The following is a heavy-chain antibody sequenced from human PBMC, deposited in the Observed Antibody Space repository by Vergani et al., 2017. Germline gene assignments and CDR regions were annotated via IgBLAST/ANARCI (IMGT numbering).Heavy chain of an antibody. CDR2: INPNSGGT. CDR3: ARXGYSYGYEDYGMDV. Sequence: QMQLVQSGAEVKKPGASVKVSCKASGYTFTGYYMHWVRQAPGQGLEWMGWINPNSGGTNYAQKFQGRVTMTRDTSISTAYMELSRLRSDDTAVYYCARXGYSYGYEDYGMDVWGQGTTVTVSS. J-gene: IGHJ6*02. CDR1: GYTFTGYY. D-gene: IGHD5-18*01. V-gene: IGHV1-2*02.